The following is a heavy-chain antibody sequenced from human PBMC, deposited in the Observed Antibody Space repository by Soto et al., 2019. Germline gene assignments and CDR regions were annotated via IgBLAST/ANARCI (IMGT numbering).Heavy chain of an antibody. CDR3: AMAVDPSWAFDY. CDR1: GYTFSSYA. V-gene: IGHV1-69*01. Sequence: QVQLVQSGAEVKKPGASVKVSCKASGYTFSSYAISWVRQAPGQGLEWMGGIIPIFGTANYAQKFQGRVTITADESTSTAYMELSSLRSEDTAVYYCAMAVDPSWAFDYWGQGTLVTVSS. CDR2: IIPIFGTA. D-gene: IGHD6-19*01. J-gene: IGHJ4*02.